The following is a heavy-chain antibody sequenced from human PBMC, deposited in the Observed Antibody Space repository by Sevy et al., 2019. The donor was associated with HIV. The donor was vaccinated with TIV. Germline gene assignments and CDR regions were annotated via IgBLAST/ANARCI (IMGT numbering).Heavy chain of an antibody. D-gene: IGHD3-3*01. CDR2: IRSKANSYAT. CDR3: TRPHYDFWSGYQDY. CDR1: GFTFSGSA. V-gene: IGHV3-73*01. J-gene: IGHJ4*02. Sequence: GGSLRLSCAASGFTFSGSAMHWVRQASGKGLEWVGRIRSKANSYATAYTASVKGRFTISRDDSKNTAYLQMNSLKTEDTAVYYCTRPHYDFWSGYQDYWGQGTLVTVCS.